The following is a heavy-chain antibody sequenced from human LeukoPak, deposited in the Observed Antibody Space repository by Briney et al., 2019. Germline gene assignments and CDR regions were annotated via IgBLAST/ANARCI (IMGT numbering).Heavy chain of an antibody. V-gene: IGHV3-43*02. D-gene: IGHD6-13*01. CDR3: ASEYSSSWYAGIRYYYYYGMDV. CDR1: GFTFDDYA. Sequence: QPGGSLRLSCAASGFTFDDYAMHWVRQAPGKGLEWVFLIRGVGVGTYYADSVKGRFTISRDNSKNSLYLQMNSLRTEDTALYYCASEYSSSWYAGIRYYYYYGMDVWGQGTTVTVSS. CDR2: IRGVGVGT. J-gene: IGHJ6*02.